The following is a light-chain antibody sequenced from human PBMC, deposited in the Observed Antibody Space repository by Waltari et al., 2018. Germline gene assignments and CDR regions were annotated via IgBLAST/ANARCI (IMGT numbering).Light chain of an antibody. Sequence: EIVLTQSPGTLPLSPGERATLSCRASQSVSSSYVAWYQQQPGQAPRLLMYGTSSRATGIPDRISGSGSGTDFTLTISRVEPEDFAVYYCQQYGSLITFGQGTRLEIK. CDR2: GTS. V-gene: IGKV3-20*01. J-gene: IGKJ5*01. CDR3: QQYGSLIT. CDR1: QSVSSSY.